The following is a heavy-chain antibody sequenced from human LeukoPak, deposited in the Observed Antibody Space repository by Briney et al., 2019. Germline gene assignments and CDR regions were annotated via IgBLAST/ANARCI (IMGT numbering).Heavy chain of an antibody. CDR2: INPKSGGT. CDR1: GYSFTGYY. J-gene: IGHJ6*02. V-gene: IGHV1-2*02. CDR3: ASLGATTLSYYGMDV. Sequence: ASVKVSCKASGYSFTGYYMHWVRQAPGQGLEWMGWINPKSGGTTFAQKFQDRVTLTRDTSISTAFMELSRLRSDDTAVYYCASLGATTLSYYGMDVWGQGTTVTVSS. D-gene: IGHD1-26*01.